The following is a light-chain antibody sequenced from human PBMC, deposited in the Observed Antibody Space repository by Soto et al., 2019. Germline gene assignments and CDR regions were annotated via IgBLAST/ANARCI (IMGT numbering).Light chain of an antibody. Sequence: EIVLTQSPGTLSLSPGERATLSCRASQSVSSSYLAWYHQKPGQAPRLLIYGASSRATGIPERFSGSGSGTDFTLTISRLEPEDCAGYDCHQFGSSPRTFGQGTKVEIK. V-gene: IGKV3-20*01. CDR1: QSVSSSY. J-gene: IGKJ1*01. CDR2: GAS. CDR3: HQFGSSPRT.